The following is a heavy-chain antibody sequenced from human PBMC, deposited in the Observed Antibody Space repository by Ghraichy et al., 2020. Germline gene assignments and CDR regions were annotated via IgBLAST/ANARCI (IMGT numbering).Heavy chain of an antibody. J-gene: IGHJ6*02. CDR3: ARGAKKSNSRDSYYFDMDV. D-gene: IGHD2-21*01. V-gene: IGHV4-34*01. CDR1: VGSFSGYN. CDR2: INHSGNT. Sequence: SETLSLTCAVYVGSFSGYNWTWIRQPRQPPGKGLEWIGEINHSGNTNYNPSLESRVTISVDASKNQVSLKLSSVTAADTAVYYCARGAKKSNSRDSYYFDMDVWGQGTTVTVSS.